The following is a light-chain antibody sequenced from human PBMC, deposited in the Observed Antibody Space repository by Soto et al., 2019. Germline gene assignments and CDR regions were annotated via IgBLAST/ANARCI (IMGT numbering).Light chain of an antibody. V-gene: IGLV1-47*02. CDR1: SSNIGSNY. CDR2: SNN. CDR3: AAWDDSLNSVL. Sequence: QAVVTQPPSASGTPGQRVTISCSGSSSNIGSNYVYWYQQFPGTAPKLLISSNNQRPSGVPDRFSGSKSDTSASLAISGLRSEDEADYYCAAWDDSLNSVLFGGGTKVTVL. J-gene: IGLJ2*01.